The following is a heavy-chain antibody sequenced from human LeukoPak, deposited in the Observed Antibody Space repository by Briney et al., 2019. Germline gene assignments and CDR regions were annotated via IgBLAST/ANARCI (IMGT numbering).Heavy chain of an antibody. D-gene: IGHD4-17*01. J-gene: IGHJ4*02. CDR3: ARDLGTVTTFYFDY. CDR2: IYSGGST. CDR1: GFTVSSNY. V-gene: IGHV3-66*01. Sequence: GGSLRLSCAASGFTVSSNYMSWVRQAPGKGLEWVSVIYSGGSTYYADSVKGRFAISRDNSKNTLYLQMNSLRAEDTAVYYCARDLGTVTTFYFDYWGQGTLVTVSS.